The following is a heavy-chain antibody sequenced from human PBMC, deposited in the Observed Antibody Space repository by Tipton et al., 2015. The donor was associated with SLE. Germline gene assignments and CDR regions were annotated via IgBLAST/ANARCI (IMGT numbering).Heavy chain of an antibody. V-gene: IGHV1-69*05. J-gene: IGHJ3*02. CDR1: GGTFSSYA. CDR2: IIPIIGTA. D-gene: IGHD2-2*01. Sequence: QSGPEVKKPGSSVKVSCKASGGTFSSYAISWVRQAPGQGLEWMGGIIPIIGTANYAQKFQGRVTITTDESTSTAYMELSSLRSEETAVYYCAREALTLPAVNAFDIWGQGTMVTVSS. CDR3: AREALTLPAVNAFDI.